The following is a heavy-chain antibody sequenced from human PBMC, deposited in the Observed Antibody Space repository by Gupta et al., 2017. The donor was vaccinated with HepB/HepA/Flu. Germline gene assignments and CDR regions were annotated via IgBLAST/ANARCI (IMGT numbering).Heavy chain of an antibody. CDR3: ASQVATPDAFDI. D-gene: IGHD5-12*01. Sequence: QVQLVQSGAEVKKPGASVKVSCKASGYTSTSYYMHWVRQAPGQGLEWMGIINPSGGSTSYAQKFQGRVTMTRDTSTSTVYMELSSLRSEDTAVYYCASQVATPDAFDIWGQGTMVTVSS. V-gene: IGHV1-46*01. CDR1: GYTSTSYY. CDR2: INPSGGST. J-gene: IGHJ3*02.